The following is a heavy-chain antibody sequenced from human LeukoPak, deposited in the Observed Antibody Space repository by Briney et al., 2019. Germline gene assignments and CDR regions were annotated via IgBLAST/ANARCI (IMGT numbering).Heavy chain of an antibody. D-gene: IGHD3-10*01. CDR3: ARAYGSGSYHFDP. CDR2: IYHSGST. V-gene: IGHV4-4*02. Sequence: PSETLSLTCAVSGGSISSSNWWSWIRQPPGKGLEWIGEIYHSGSTNYNPSLKSRVTISVDKSKTQFSLKLSSVTAADTAVYYCARAYGSGSYHFDPWGQGTLVTVSS. J-gene: IGHJ5*02. CDR1: GGSISSSNW.